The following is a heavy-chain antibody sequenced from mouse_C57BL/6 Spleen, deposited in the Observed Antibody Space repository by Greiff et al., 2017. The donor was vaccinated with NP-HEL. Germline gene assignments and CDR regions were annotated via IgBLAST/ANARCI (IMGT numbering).Heavy chain of an antibody. Sequence: VQLQQSGAELARPGASVKLSCTASGFNIKDDYMHWVKQRPEQGLEWIGWIDPENGDTEYASKFQGKATITADTSSNTASLQLSSLTSEDTAVYYWTTHFYGSRLFDYWGQGTTLTVSS. CDR3: TTHFYGSRLFDY. V-gene: IGHV14-4*01. J-gene: IGHJ2*01. D-gene: IGHD1-1*01. CDR2: IDPENGDT. CDR1: GFNIKDDY.